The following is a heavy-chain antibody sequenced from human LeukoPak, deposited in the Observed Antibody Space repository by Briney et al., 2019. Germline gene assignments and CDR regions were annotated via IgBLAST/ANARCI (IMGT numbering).Heavy chain of an antibody. CDR1: GGSISSYY. J-gene: IGHJ4*02. CDR2: SHYSGST. CDR3: ASGAYGSGNFGY. D-gene: IGHD3-10*01. V-gene: IGHV4-59*01. Sequence: SETLSLTCTVSGGSISSYYWSWIRQPPGKELEWIGYSHYSGSTNYNPSLKSRVTISVDTSKNQFSLKLSSMTAADTAVYYCASGAYGSGNFGYWGQGTLVTVSS.